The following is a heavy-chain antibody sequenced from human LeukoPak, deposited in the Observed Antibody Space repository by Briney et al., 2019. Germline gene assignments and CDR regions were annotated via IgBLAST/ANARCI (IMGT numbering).Heavy chain of an antibody. CDR1: GFTLSSYW. D-gene: IGHD3-10*01. V-gene: IGHV3-7*01. J-gene: IGHJ4*02. CDR3: ARDIGMVRGVIITNHFDY. Sequence: PGGSLRLSCAASGFTLSSYWMSWVRQAPGKGLEWVANINRDGSEKYYVDSVKGRFTISRDNAKSSLYLQMNSLRAEDTAVYYCARDIGMVRGVIITNHFDYWGQGTPVTVSS. CDR2: INRDGSEK.